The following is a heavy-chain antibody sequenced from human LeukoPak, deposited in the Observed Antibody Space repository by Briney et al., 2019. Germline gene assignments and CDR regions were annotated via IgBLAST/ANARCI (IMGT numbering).Heavy chain of an antibody. D-gene: IGHD6-13*01. J-gene: IGHJ4*02. CDR1: GGTFSSYA. CDR2: IIPIFGTA. V-gene: IGHV1-69*13. Sequence: SVKVSCKASGGTFSSYAISWVRQAPGQGLEWMGGIIPIFGTANYAQKFQGRVTITADESTSTAYMELSSLRSEDTAVYYCARIAAAGDDLDYWGQGTLVTVSS. CDR3: ARIAAAGDDLDY.